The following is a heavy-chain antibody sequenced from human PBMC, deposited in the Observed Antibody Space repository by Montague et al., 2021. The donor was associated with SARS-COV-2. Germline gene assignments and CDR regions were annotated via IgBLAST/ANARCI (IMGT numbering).Heavy chain of an antibody. CDR1: GFTFSRNT. Sequence: SLRLSCAASGFTFSRNTMHWVRQAPGKGLEWVAVTSYEGSKTNYADSVKGRFTVSRDNSKNTLYLEMSSLRPEDTAVYSCARVASYYCGMDVWGQGTTVTVSS. CDR3: ARVASYYCGMDV. CDR2: TSYEGSKT. J-gene: IGHJ6*02. V-gene: IGHV3-30-3*01.